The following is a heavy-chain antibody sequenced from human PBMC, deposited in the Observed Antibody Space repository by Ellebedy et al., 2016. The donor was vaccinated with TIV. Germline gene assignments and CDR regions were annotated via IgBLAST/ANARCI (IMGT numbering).Heavy chain of an antibody. V-gene: IGHV3-23*01. Sequence: GESLNISCAASGFTSSSSAIGWVRQAPGKGPEWVSAISDDGVRTYYADSVNGRFTIARDNSKSTLFLQMNSLRAEDAAKYYCTKHRPSASMDVWGQGTTVAVSS. J-gene: IGHJ6*02. CDR1: GFTSSSSA. CDR3: TKHRPSASMDV. D-gene: IGHD6-25*01. CDR2: ISDDGVRT.